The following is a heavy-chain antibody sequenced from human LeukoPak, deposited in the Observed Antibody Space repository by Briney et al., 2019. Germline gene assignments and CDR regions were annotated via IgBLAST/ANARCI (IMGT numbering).Heavy chain of an antibody. V-gene: IGHV4-59*01. J-gene: IGHJ4*02. D-gene: IGHD3-10*01. CDR3: ARDSAGIPYYFDY. CDR2: IYYSGST. CDR1: GGSISSSY. Sequence: SETLSLTCTVSGGSISSSYWSWIRQPPGKGLEWIGYIYYSGSTNYNPSLKSRVTISVDTSKNQFSLKLSSMTAADTAVYYCARDSAGIPYYFDYWGQGTLVTVSS.